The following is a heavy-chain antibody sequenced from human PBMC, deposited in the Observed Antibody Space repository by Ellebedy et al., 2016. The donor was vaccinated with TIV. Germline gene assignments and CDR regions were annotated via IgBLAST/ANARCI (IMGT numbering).Heavy chain of an antibody. CDR3: ASQPDYGDFYFDY. Sequence: GESLKISCAASGFTFSTYALSWVRQAPGKGLEWVAVIRYDGSNKYYADSVKGRFTIARDNSKNTLYLQMNSLRSEDTAVYYCASQPDYGDFYFDYWGQGTLVTVSS. J-gene: IGHJ4*02. CDR1: GFTFSTYA. V-gene: IGHV3-33*08. D-gene: IGHD4-17*01. CDR2: IRYDGSNK.